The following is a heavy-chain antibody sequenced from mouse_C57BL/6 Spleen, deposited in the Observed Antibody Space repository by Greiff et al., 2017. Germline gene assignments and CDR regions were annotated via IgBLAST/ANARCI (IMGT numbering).Heavy chain of an antibody. V-gene: IGHV1-31*01. CDR2: IYPYNGVS. Sequence: VQLQQSGPELVKPGASVKISCKASGYPFTGYYMHWVKQSHGNILDWIGYIYPYNGVSSYNQKFKGKATLTVDKSSSTAYMELRSLTSEDSAVYYCARGYYDYDEASYYFDYWGQGTTLTVSS. CDR3: ARGYYDYDEASYYFDY. D-gene: IGHD2-4*01. CDR1: GYPFTGYY. J-gene: IGHJ2*01.